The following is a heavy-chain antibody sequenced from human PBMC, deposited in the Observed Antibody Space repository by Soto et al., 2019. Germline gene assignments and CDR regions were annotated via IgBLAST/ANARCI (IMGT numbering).Heavy chain of an antibody. CDR1: GFTFNNYA. CDR3: AKGVYCSGDNCYWGDFDY. D-gene: IGHD2-15*01. CDR2: ISGSGDNT. V-gene: IGHV3-23*01. Sequence: EVHLLESGGGLVQPGGSLRLSCATSGFTFNNYAMTWVRQAPGKGLEWVSAISGSGDNTHYADSVKGRFTISRDNSKYTLYLQMNSLRAEDTAVYYCAKGVYCSGDNCYWGDFDYWGQGTLVTVSS. J-gene: IGHJ4*02.